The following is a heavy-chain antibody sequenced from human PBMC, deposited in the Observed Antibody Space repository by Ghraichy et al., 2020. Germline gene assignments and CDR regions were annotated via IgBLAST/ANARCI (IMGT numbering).Heavy chain of an antibody. CDR3: ASTYSSSAKIDS. J-gene: IGHJ4*02. V-gene: IGHV4-59*01. CDR2: IYYSGST. Sequence: ESLNISCTISGGSISSYYWSWIRQPPGKGLEWIGYIYYSGSTNYNPSLKSRVTISVDTSKNQFSLKLSSVTAADTAVYYCASTYSSSAKIDSWGRGTLVTVSS. CDR1: GGSISSYY. D-gene: IGHD6-6*01.